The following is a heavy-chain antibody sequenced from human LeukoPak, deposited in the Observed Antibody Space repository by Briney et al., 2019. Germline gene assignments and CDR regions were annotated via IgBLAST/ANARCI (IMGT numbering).Heavy chain of an antibody. Sequence: PSVKVSCKASCYTFIHYGLSWVRQAPGQGLEWMGWISGYNGNTNYAEKFQGRVTMTIDTTTSTAYMEVRSLRPDDMAVYYCARERDAAMGQYFDYWGQGTLLTVSS. V-gene: IGHV1-18*03. D-gene: IGHD6-13*01. CDR3: ARERDAAMGQYFDY. CDR2: ISGYNGNT. J-gene: IGHJ4*02. CDR1: CYTFIHYG.